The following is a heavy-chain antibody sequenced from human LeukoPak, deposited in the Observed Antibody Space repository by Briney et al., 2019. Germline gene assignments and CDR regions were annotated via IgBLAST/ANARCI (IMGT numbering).Heavy chain of an antibody. CDR3: ARDTGYYYYMDV. D-gene: IGHD1-14*01. CDR1: GGSFSGYY. J-gene: IGHJ6*03. V-gene: IGHV4-34*01. Sequence: SETLSLTCAVYGGSFSGYYWSWIRQPPGKGLEWIGEINHSGSTNYNPSLKSRVTISVDTSKNQFSLKLSSVTAADTAVYYCARDTGYYYYMDVWGKGTTVTVSS. CDR2: INHSGST.